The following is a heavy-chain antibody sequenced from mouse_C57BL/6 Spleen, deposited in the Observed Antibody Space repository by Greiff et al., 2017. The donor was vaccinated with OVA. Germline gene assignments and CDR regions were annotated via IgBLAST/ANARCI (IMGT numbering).Heavy chain of an antibody. CDR1: GYTFTSYW. CDR2: IDPSDSYT. D-gene: IGHD2-5*01. J-gene: IGHJ3*01. CDR3: ARAYSNYGERFAY. V-gene: IGHV1-69*01. Sequence: VQLQQPGAELVMPGASVRLSCKASGYTFTSYWMHWVKQRPGQGLEWIGEIDPSDSYTNYNQKFKGKSTLTVDKSSSTAYMPLSSLTSEDSAVYYCARAYSNYGERFAYWGQGTLVTVSA.